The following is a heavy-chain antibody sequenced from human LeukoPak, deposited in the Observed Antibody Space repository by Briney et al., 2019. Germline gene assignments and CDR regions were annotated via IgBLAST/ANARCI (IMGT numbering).Heavy chain of an antibody. CDR2: IIPIFGTA. CDR3: ARNPSSMVRATYYFDY. CDR1: GGTFSSYA. D-gene: IGHD3-10*01. V-gene: IGHV1-69*13. J-gene: IGHJ4*02. Sequence: GASVKVSCKASGGTFSSYAISWVRQAPGQGLEWMGGIIPIFGTANYAQKFQGRVTITADESTSTAYMELSSLRSEDTAVYYCARNPSSMVRATYYFDYWGQGTLVTVSS.